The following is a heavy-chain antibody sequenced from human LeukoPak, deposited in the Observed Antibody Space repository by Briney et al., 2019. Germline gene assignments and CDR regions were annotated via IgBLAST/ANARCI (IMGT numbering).Heavy chain of an antibody. V-gene: IGHV5-51*01. CDR3: ARVEYSSPLYYFDY. Sequence: KPGECLKISCKGSGYSFTSYWIGWVRQMPGKGLEWMGIIYPGDSHTRYSPSFHGQPTISVEKSIRTAYLQWSSLKASDTAMYYCARVEYSSPLYYFDYWGQGALVTVSS. CDR2: IYPGDSHT. D-gene: IGHD6-6*01. J-gene: IGHJ4*02. CDR1: GYSFTSYW.